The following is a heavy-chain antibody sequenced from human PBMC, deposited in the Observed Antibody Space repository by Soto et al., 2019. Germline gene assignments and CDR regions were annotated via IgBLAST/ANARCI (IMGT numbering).Heavy chain of an antibody. CDR3: ARGFVVVTAIPDY. CDR2: INTDGSST. Sequence: EVQLVESGGGLVQPGGSLRLSCAASGFAFSSYWMHWVRQAPGKGLVWVSRINTDGSSTIYADSVKGRFTISRDNAKNTLYLQMHSLTAEDTAVYFCARGFVVVTAIPDYWGQGTLVTVSS. CDR1: GFAFSSYW. D-gene: IGHD2-21*02. J-gene: IGHJ4*02. V-gene: IGHV3-74*01.